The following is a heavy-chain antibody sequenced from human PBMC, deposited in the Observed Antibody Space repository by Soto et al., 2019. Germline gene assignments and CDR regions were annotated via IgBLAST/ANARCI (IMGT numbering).Heavy chain of an antibody. D-gene: IGHD1-26*01. CDR1: GFTFSSYS. CDR2: ISSNGGTT. V-gene: IGHV3-64*01. Sequence: EVQLVESGGGLVQPGGSLRLSCAASGFTFSSYSMHWVRQAPGKGLEYVSAISSNGGTTSYANSAKGRFTISRDTSMNMLYLQMGRLRAEDMAVYYCGGYSGDGIWSWGQGTLVTVSS. J-gene: IGHJ5*02. CDR3: GGYSGDGIWS.